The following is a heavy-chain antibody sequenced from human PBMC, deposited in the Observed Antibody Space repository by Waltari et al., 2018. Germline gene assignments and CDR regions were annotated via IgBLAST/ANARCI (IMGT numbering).Heavy chain of an antibody. Sequence: QVLLVESGGGVVQPGRSLRLSCAASGFTFNRYGMQWVRRAPGKGLEWVAVVWYDGINKYYADSVKGRFTISKDNSENTLYLHMNSLRVEDTATYYCARGALAGRFFDFWGQGTPVTVSS. CDR2: VWYDGINK. CDR1: GFTFNRYG. J-gene: IGHJ4*02. V-gene: IGHV3-33*01. CDR3: ARGALAGRFFDF. D-gene: IGHD6-19*01.